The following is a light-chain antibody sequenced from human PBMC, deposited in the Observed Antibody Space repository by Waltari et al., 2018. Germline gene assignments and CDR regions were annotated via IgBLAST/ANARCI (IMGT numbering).Light chain of an antibody. V-gene: IGKV1-39*01. CDR3: QQTYSSVA. CDR2: DAS. Sequence: GDRVTITCRASQSISSYLNWFQQKPGKDPKLLIYDASTLQSGVPSRFSGRGSGTDFTLTISSLQPEDFATYYCQQTYSSVAFGPGTRVDIK. CDR1: QSISSY. J-gene: IGKJ3*01.